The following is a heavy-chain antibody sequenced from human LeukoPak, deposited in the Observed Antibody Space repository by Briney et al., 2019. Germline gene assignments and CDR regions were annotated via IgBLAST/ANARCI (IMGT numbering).Heavy chain of an antibody. CDR3: ARLDSSGYYGIDY. J-gene: IGHJ4*02. D-gene: IGHD3-22*01. CDR2: ISGSGGST. V-gene: IGHV3-23*01. Sequence: PGGSLRLSCAASGFTFSSYAMSWVRQAPGKGLEWVSAISGSGGSTYYADSVKGRFTISRGNSKNTLYLQMNSLRAEDTAVYYCARLDSSGYYGIDYWGQGTLVTVSS. CDR1: GFTFSSYA.